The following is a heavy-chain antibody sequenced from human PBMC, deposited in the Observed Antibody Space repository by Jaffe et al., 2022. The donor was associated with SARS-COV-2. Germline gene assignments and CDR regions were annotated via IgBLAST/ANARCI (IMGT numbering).Heavy chain of an antibody. CDR1: GGSISSSTYY. CDR2: FHISGST. Sequence: QVQLQESGPGLVQPSQTLSLTCTVSGGSISSSTYYWSWIRQPAGKGLEWIGRFHISGSTDYNPSLRSRITVSLDTSKNQFSLRLSSVTAADTAVYYCASQTYYYDSSGYWRFDYWGQGTLVTVSS. V-gene: IGHV4-61*02. D-gene: IGHD3-22*01. CDR3: ASQTYYYDSSGYWRFDY. J-gene: IGHJ4*02.